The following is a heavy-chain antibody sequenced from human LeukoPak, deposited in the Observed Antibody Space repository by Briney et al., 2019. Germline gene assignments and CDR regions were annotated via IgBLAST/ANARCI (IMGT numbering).Heavy chain of an antibody. CDR3: ARVYSSSWTPADYFDY. Sequence: GGSLRLSCAASGFSFGSYWMTWVRQAPGKGLEWVANIKQAGSERYYVDSVKGRFTISRDNAKNSLFLQMNSLRAEDTAVYYCARVYSSSWTPADYFDYWGQGTLVTVSS. J-gene: IGHJ4*02. D-gene: IGHD6-13*01. CDR1: GFSFGSYW. V-gene: IGHV3-7*01. CDR2: IKQAGSER.